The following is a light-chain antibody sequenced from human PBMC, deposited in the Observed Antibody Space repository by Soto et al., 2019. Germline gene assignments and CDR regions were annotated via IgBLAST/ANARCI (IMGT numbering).Light chain of an antibody. J-gene: IGKJ2*01. CDR2: AAS. CDR3: QQSHIATLFT. Sequence: DIQMTPSPSSLSASLGDRVTITCRASQNINSHLNWYQQKPGKAPKVLIYAASRLQSGVPSRFRGSGSGTEFTLNICSLAPEDFVSYYYQQSHIATLFTFGKGTKLEIK. CDR1: QNINSH. V-gene: IGKV1-39*01.